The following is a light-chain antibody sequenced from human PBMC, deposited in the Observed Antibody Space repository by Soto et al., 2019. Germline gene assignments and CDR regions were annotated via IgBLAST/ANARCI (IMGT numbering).Light chain of an antibody. CDR1: SSDVGNYNS. J-gene: IGLJ1*01. V-gene: IGLV2-23*02. Sequence: QSALTQPASVSGSPGQSITISCTGTSSDVGNYNSVPWYQQHPGKAPKLMIYEVSKRPSGVSNHFSGSKSGNTASLTISGLQAEDEADYYCCSYAGSSTFVFGTGTKVTVL. CDR2: EVS. CDR3: CSYAGSSTFV.